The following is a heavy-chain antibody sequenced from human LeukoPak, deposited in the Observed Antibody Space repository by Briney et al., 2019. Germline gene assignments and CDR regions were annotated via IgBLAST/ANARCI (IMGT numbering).Heavy chain of an antibody. CDR2: IKSKTDGGTT. J-gene: IGHJ6*02. D-gene: IGHD6-13*01. CDR1: GFTFSNAW. CDR3: ATVGGTSWYGYYGLDV. V-gene: IGHV3-15*01. Sequence: GGSLRLSCAASGFTFSNAWMSWVRQAPGKGLEWVGRIKSKTDGGTTDYAAPVKGRFTISRDDSENTLYLQMNSLKTEDTAVYYCATVGGTSWYGYYGLDVWGQGTTVTVSS.